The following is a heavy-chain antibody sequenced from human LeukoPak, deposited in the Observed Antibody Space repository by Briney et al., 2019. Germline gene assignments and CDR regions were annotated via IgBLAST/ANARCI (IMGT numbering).Heavy chain of an antibody. D-gene: IGHD3/OR15-3a*01. CDR1: GFAFSTYG. CDR2: IWYDGSTK. V-gene: IGHV3-33*01. J-gene: IGHJ4*02. Sequence: GGPLRLSCAASGFAFSTYGMHWLRQAPGKGLEWVAVIWYDGSTKYYADFAKGRFTISRDNSKNTLYLQMNSLRAEDTAAYYCVRAVGPFDYWGQGTLVTVSS. CDR3: VRAVGPFDY.